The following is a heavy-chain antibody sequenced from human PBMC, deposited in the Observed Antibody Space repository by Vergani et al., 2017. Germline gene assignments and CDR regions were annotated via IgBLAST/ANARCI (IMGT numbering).Heavy chain of an antibody. CDR3: AGDDGSGSDYYYGMDV. CDR1: GGTFSSYA. Sequence: QVQLVQSGAEVKKPGSSVKVSCKASGGTFSSYAISWVRQAPGQGLEWMGGIIPIFGTANYAQKFQGRVTITADKSTSTAYMELSSLRSEDTAVYYCAGDDGSGSDYYYGMDVWGQGTTVTVSS. V-gene: IGHV1-69*06. D-gene: IGHD3-10*01. J-gene: IGHJ6*02. CDR2: IIPIFGTA.